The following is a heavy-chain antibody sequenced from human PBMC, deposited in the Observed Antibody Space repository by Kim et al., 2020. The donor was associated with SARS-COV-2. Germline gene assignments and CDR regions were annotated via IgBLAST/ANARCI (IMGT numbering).Heavy chain of an antibody. CDR3: AKLKTMLQGVNYFDS. CDR1: GFSFNRQA. V-gene: IGHV3-23*01. D-gene: IGHD3-10*01. Sequence: GGSLRLSCEASGFSFNRQAMAWVRQAPGKGLEWVSGLGSSGENTYYADSVKGRFTISRDSSTNTLYLQVSSLRVEDTAIYYCAKLKTMLQGVNYFDSWGQGTLVTVSA. CDR2: LGSSGENT. J-gene: IGHJ4*02.